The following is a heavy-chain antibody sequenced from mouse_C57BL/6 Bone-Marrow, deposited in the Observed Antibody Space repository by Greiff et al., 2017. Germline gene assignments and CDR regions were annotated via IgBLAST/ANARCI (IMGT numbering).Heavy chain of an antibody. D-gene: IGHD3-2*02. Sequence: VQLQQSGPVLVKPGASVKMSCKASGYTFTDYYMNWVKQSHGKSLEWIGVINPYNGGTSYNQKFKGKATLTVDKSSSTAYMELNSLTSEDSAVYYFARWAQLRPPMDYWGQGTSVTVSS. CDR3: ARWAQLRPPMDY. CDR2: INPYNGGT. CDR1: GYTFTDYY. V-gene: IGHV1-19*01. J-gene: IGHJ4*01.